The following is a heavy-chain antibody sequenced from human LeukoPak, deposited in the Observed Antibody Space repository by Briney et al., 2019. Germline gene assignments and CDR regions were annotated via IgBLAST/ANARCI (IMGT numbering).Heavy chain of an antibody. CDR1: GFTVSSNY. D-gene: IGHD3-10*01. Sequence: GGSLRLSCAASGFTVSSNYMSWVRQAPGKGLEWVSYISSSSSTIYYADSVKGRFTISRDNAKNSLYLQMNSLRAEDTAVYYCARVVVGYYYMDVWGKGTTVTVSS. CDR2: ISSSSSTI. J-gene: IGHJ6*03. CDR3: ARVVVGYYYMDV. V-gene: IGHV3-48*01.